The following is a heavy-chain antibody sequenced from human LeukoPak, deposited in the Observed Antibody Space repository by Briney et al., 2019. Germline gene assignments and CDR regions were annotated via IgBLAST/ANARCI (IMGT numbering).Heavy chain of an antibody. CDR3: ADQLGWDY. CDR2: IYYSGST. V-gene: IGHV4-39*01. D-gene: IGHD6-6*01. Sequence: WVRQPPGKGLEWIGSIYYSGSTYYNPSLKSRVTISVDTSKNQFSLKLSSVTAADTAVYYCADQLGWDYWGQGTLVTVSS. J-gene: IGHJ4*02.